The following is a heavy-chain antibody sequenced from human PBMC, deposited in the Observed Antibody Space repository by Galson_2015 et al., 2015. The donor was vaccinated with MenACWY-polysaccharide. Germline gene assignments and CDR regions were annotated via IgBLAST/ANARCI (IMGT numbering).Heavy chain of an antibody. CDR3: AAYYASGSSFAY. D-gene: IGHD3-10*01. CDR1: RGSIIARDYC. V-gene: IGHV4-39*07. CDR2: IYFSGDT. J-gene: IGHJ4*02. Sequence: ETLSLTCSVSRGSIIARDYCWGWIRQTPVKGLEWMGTIYFSGDTFYNPSLKSRITISLDTSRNQFSLKLTSVTAADTAVYFCAAYYASGSSFAYWGQGTLVPVSS.